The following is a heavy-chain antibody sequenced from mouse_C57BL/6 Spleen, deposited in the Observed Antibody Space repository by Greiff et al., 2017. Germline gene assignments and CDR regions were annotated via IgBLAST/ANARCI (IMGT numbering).Heavy chain of an antibody. J-gene: IGHJ4*01. V-gene: IGHV5-17*01. CDR3: ANYYYGSSYAMDY. Sequence: EVQLQQSGGGLVKPGGSLKLSCAASGFTFSDSGMHWVRQAPEKGLEWVAYISSGSSTIYYADTVKGRFTISRDNAKNTLFLQMTSLRSEDTAMYYCANYYYGSSYAMDYWGQGTSVTVSS. D-gene: IGHD1-1*01. CDR2: ISSGSSTI. CDR1: GFTFSDSG.